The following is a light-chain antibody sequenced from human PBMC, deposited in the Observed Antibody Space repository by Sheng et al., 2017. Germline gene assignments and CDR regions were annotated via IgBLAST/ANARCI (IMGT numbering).Light chain of an antibody. Sequence: EIVLTQSPGTLSLSPGERATLSCRASQSVSSSYLAWYQQKPGQAPRLLIYGASSRATGIPDRFSGSGSGTDFTLTISRLEPEDFAVYYCQQYNNWPPTFGQGPRWKSN. J-gene: IGKJ1*01. CDR1: QSVSSSY. CDR3: QQYNNWPPT. CDR2: GAS. V-gene: IGKV3-20*01.